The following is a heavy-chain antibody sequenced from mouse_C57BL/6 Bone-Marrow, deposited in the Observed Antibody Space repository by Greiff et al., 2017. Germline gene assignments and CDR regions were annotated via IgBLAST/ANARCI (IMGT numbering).Heavy chain of an antibody. CDR2: IWSDGST. D-gene: IGHD1-1*01. V-gene: IGHV2-6-1*01. CDR1: GFSLTSYG. J-gene: IGHJ1*03. Sequence: VQLVESGPGLVAPSQSLSITCTVSGFSLTSYGVHWVRQPPGKGLEWLVVIWSDGSTTYNSALKSRLSISKDNSKSQVFLKMNSLQTDDTAMYYCARHGHYGSSYDWYVDVWGTGTTVTVSS. CDR3: ARHGHYGSSYDWYVDV.